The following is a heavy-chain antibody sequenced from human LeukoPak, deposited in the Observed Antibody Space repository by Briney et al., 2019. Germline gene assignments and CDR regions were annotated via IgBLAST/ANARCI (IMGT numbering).Heavy chain of an antibody. V-gene: IGHV3-30-3*01. D-gene: IGHD3-10*01. Sequence: GRTLRLFCSASGFTFRSYAMHGVRQAPGKGLEWVAVISYDGSNKYYADSVKGRFTISRDNSKNTLYLQMNSLRAEDTAVYYCARFGDYYGSGSLRTGYFDYWGQGTLVTVSS. CDR2: ISYDGSNK. CDR1: GFTFRSYA. J-gene: IGHJ4*02. CDR3: ARFGDYYGSGSLRTGYFDY.